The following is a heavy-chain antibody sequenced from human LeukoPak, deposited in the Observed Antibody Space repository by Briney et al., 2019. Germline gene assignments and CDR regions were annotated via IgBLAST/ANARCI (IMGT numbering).Heavy chain of an antibody. D-gene: IGHD3-10*01. CDR2: IRYDGGNT. CDR3: ARASRRSYYYGSGSVPISSDP. J-gene: IGHJ5*02. CDR1: GFIFSNYA. V-gene: IGHV3-30*02. Sequence: PGGSLRLSCAASGFIFSNYAMQWVRQAPGMGLEWVAFIRYDGGNTYYADSVKGRFTISRDNSKNTMYLQMNSLRAEDTAVYYCARASRRSYYYGSGSVPISSDPWGQGTLVTVSS.